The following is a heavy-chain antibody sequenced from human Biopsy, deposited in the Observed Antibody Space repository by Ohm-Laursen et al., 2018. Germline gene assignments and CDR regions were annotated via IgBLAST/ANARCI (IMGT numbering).Heavy chain of an antibody. CDR1: GFSVSSYD. CDR3: ARKIGASWWVYAMDA. V-gene: IGHV3-21*01. D-gene: IGHD6-13*01. Sequence: SLRLSCAASGFSVSSYDMNWVRQAPGKGLEWISYISETSSHIYDADSVRGRFTVARDIAKNSLYLQMNSLRVEDTAVYYCARKIGASWWVYAMDAWGQGTTVIVSS. CDR2: ISETSSHI. J-gene: IGHJ6*02.